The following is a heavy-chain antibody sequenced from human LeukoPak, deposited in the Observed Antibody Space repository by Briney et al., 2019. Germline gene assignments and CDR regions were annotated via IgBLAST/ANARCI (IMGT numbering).Heavy chain of an antibody. CDR1: GFTFSSYW. CDR2: INHNGNVN. J-gene: IGHJ6*02. Sequence: GGSLRFSCAASGFTFSSYWMNWARQAPGKGLEWVASINHNGNVNYYVDSVKGRFTISRDNAKNSLYLQMSNLRAEDTAVYFCARGGGLDVWGQGATVTVSS. V-gene: IGHV3-7*03. CDR3: ARGGGLDV. D-gene: IGHD3-16*01.